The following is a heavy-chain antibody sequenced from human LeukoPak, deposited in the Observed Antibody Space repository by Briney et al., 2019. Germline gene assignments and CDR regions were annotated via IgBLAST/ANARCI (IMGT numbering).Heavy chain of an antibody. D-gene: IGHD2-2*01. V-gene: IGHV3-30-3*01. CDR2: ISYDGSNK. CDR3: ARDNHGPEIVVVPAAKATKGDYYYYGMDV. J-gene: IGHJ6*02. CDR1: GFTFSSYA. Sequence: GGSPRLSCAASGFTFSSYAMHWVRQAPGKGLEWVAVISYDGSNKYYADSVKGRFTISRDNSKNTLYLQMNSLRAEDTAVYYCARDNHGPEIVVVPAAKATKGDYYYYGMDVWGQGTTVTVSS.